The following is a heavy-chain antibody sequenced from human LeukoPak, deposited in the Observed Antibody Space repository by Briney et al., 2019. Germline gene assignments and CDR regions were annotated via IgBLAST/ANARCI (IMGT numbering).Heavy chain of an antibody. CDR1: GLTFSAYN. Sequence: PGGSLRLSCAASGLTFSAYNMNWVRQTPGKGLEWVSSITSSSSYIYYADSVKGRFTISRDNAKNSLYLQMNSLRDEDTAIYYCARDPYSGTYYQYYYYYMDVWGKGTTVTVSS. V-gene: IGHV3-21*01. CDR3: ARDPYSGTYYQYYYYYMDV. J-gene: IGHJ6*03. CDR2: ITSSSSYI. D-gene: IGHD1-26*01.